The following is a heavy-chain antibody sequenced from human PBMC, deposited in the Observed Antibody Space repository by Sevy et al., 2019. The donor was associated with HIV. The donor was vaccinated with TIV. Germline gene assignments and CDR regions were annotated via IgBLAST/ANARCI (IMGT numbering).Heavy chain of an antibody. V-gene: IGHV3-30*04. D-gene: IGHD2-2*01. CDR3: ARDRDIVVVPAAVYYYYGMDV. CDR2: ISYDGSNK. Sequence: GGYLRLSCAASGFTFSSYAMHWVRQAPGKGLEWVAVISYDGSNKYYADSVKGRFTISRDNSKNTLYLQMNSLRAEDTAVYYCARDRDIVVVPAAVYYYYGMDVWGQGTTVTVSS. J-gene: IGHJ6*02. CDR1: GFTFSSYA.